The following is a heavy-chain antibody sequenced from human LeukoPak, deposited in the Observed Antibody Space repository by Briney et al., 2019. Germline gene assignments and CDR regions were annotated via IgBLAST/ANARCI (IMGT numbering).Heavy chain of an antibody. J-gene: IGHJ3*02. CDR3: ARGSRRITMIVVVITTRGNAFDI. Sequence: SETLSLTCAVYGGSFSGYYWSWIRQPPGKGLEWIGEINHSGSTNYNPSLKSRVTISVDTSKNQFSLKPSSVTAAETAVYYCARGSRRITMIVVVITTRGNAFDIWGQGTMVTVSS. D-gene: IGHD3-22*01. V-gene: IGHV4-34*01. CDR1: GGSFSGYY. CDR2: INHSGST.